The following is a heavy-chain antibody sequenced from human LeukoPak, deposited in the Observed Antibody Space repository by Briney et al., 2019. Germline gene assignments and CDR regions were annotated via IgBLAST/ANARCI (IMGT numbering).Heavy chain of an antibody. V-gene: IGHV4-39*01. CDR2: IYYSGST. Sequence: SETLSLTCTVSGGSISSSSYYWGWIRQPPGKGLEWIGSIYYSGSTYYNPSLKSRVTISVDTSKNQFSLKLSSVTAADTAVYYCASTVEQQLVPPYFDYWGQGTLVTVSS. CDR3: ASTVEQQLVPPYFDY. D-gene: IGHD6-13*01. J-gene: IGHJ4*02. CDR1: GGSISSSSYY.